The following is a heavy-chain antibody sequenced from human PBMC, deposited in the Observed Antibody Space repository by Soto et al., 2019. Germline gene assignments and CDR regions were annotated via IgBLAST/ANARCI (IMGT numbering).Heavy chain of an antibody. D-gene: IGHD1-26*01. CDR2: IYTSGSI. CDR3: ARDVGLARFDP. J-gene: IGHJ5*02. Sequence: SGPLSLTCSVSGGSISSYYWSWIRQPAGKGLEWIGRIYTSGSINYNPSLKSRVNMSVATSKNQFSLKLSSVTAADTAVYYCARDVGLARFDPSGQGTLVTVSS. V-gene: IGHV4-4*07. CDR1: GGSISSYY.